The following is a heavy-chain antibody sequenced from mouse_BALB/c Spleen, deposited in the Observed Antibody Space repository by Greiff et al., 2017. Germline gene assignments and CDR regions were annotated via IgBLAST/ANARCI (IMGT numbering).Heavy chain of an antibody. V-gene: IGHV1-69*02. CDR1: GYTFTSYW. CDR2: IYPSDSYT. CDR3: TRSGTGTLFDY. J-gene: IGHJ2*01. D-gene: IGHD4-1*01. Sequence: VQLQQPGAELVRPGASVKLSCKASGYTFTSYWINWVKQRPGQGLEWFGNIYPSDSYTNYNQKFKDKATLTVDKSSSTAYMQLSSPTSEDSAVYYCTRSGTGTLFDYWGQGTTLTVSS.